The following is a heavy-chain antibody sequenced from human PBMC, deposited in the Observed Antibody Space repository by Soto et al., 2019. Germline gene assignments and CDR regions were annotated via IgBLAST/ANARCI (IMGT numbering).Heavy chain of an antibody. Sequence: ASVKVSCKASGYTFTSYAMHWVRQAPGQRLEWMGGIIPIFGTANYAQKFQGRVTITADESTSTAYMELSSLRSEDTAVYYCARDPVTIFGVVTPQPDFHYWGQGTLVTVSS. V-gene: IGHV1-69*13. CDR1: GYTFTSYA. D-gene: IGHD3-3*01. CDR2: IIPIFGTA. CDR3: ARDPVTIFGVVTPQPDFHY. J-gene: IGHJ4*02.